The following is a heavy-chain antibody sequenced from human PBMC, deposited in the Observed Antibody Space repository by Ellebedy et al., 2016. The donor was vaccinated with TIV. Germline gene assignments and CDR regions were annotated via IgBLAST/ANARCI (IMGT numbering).Heavy chain of an antibody. CDR3: ARDGGSYWEYYNGMDV. J-gene: IGHJ6*02. Sequence: GESLKISXAASGFTFSRSWMHWVRQAPGKGLVWVSRINSDGTGAIYADSVKGRFTISRDNAKKSLYLQMNSLRGEDTAVYYCARDGGSYWEYYNGMDVWGQGTTVTVSS. D-gene: IGHD1-26*01. CDR1: GFTFSRSW. V-gene: IGHV3-74*01. CDR2: INSDGTGA.